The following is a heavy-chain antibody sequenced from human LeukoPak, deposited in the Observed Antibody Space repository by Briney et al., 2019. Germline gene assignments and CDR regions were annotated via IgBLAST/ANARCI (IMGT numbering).Heavy chain of an antibody. CDR2: IYPGDSDT. CDR1: GYSFTSYW. D-gene: IGHD3-9*01. Sequence: GESLRISCKGSGYSFTSYWIGWVRQMPGKGLEWMGIIYPGDSDTRYSPSFQGQVTISADKSISTAYLQWSSLKASDTAMYYCARHARYFDYYYYHMDVWGKGTTVTISS. J-gene: IGHJ6*03. V-gene: IGHV5-51*01. CDR3: ARHARYFDYYYYHMDV.